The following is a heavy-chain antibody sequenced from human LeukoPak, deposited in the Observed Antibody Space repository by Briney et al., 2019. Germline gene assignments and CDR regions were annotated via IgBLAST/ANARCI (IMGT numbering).Heavy chain of an antibody. CDR2: IYYSGST. CDR1: GGSIGSYY. D-gene: IGHD4-17*01. J-gene: IGHJ4*02. Sequence: SETLSLTCTVSGGSIGSYYWSWIRQPPGKGLEWIGYIYYSGSTNYNPSLKSRVTISVDTSKNQFSLKLSSVTAADTAVYYCARGTYGDPYYFDYWGQGTLVTVSS. V-gene: IGHV4-59*01. CDR3: ARGTYGDPYYFDY.